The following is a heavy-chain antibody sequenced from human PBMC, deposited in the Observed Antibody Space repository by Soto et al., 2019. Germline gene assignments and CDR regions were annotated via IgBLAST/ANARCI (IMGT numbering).Heavy chain of an antibody. V-gene: IGHV3-23*01. CDR1: GFTFSSYA. Sequence: PGGSLRLSCAASGFTFSSYAMSWVRQAPGKGLEWVSAISGSGGSTYYADSVKGRFTISRDNSKNTLYLQMNSLRAEDTAVYFFANGSLSRGYSGHDAFDIWGQGTMVTVSS. CDR3: ANGSLSRGYSGHDAFDI. J-gene: IGHJ3*02. CDR2: ISGSGGST. D-gene: IGHD5-12*01.